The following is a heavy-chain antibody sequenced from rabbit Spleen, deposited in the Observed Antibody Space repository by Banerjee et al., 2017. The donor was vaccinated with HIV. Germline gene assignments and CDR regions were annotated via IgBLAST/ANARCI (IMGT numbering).Heavy chain of an antibody. CDR3: ARDAGLSGDYIDVYFTL. J-gene: IGHJ4*01. V-gene: IGHV1S45*01. D-gene: IGHD1-1*01. CDR2: MNTRSGDA. CDR1: GFSLSNNYV. Sequence: QEQLEESGGDLVKPEGSLTLTCKASGFSLSNNYVMRWVRQAPGKGLEWIACMNTRSGDAVYANWAKGRVTISRTSSTTVTLQMPSLTAADTATYFCARDAGLSGDYIDVYFTLWGPGTLVTVS.